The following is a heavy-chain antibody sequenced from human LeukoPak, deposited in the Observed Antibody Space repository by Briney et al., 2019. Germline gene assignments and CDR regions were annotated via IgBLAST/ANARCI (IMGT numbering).Heavy chain of an antibody. CDR3: ARGYSSGWYWDYFDY. J-gene: IGHJ4*02. CDR2: IIPIFGTA. CDR1: GGTFSSYA. D-gene: IGHD6-19*01. V-gene: IGHV1-69*13. Sequence: SVKVSCKASGGTFSSYAISWVRQAPGQGLEWMGGIIPIFGTANYAQKFQGRVTITADESTSTAYMELSSLRSEDTAVYYCARGYSSGWYWDYFDYWGQGTLVTVSS.